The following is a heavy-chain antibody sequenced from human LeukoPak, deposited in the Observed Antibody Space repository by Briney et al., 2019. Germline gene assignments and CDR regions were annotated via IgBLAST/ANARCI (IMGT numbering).Heavy chain of an antibody. J-gene: IGHJ4*02. Sequence: QPGGSLRLSCAAPGFSFSNYRMHWVRQAPGKGLVWVSRINIDGSTTNYAGSVKGQFTISRNNAKNTLYLQMNSLRAEDTAVYYCARPCSRSSNFSLLRWGQGRLLTVSS. CDR1: GFSFSNYR. D-gene: IGHD6-6*01. V-gene: IGHV3-74*01. CDR3: ARPCSRSSNFSLLR. CDR2: INIDGSTT.